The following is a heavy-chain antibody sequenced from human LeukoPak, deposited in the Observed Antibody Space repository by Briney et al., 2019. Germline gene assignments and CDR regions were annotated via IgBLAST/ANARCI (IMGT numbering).Heavy chain of an antibody. V-gene: IGHV3-30*02. Sequence: GGSLRLSCAASGFTFSSYGMHWVRQAPGKGLEWVAFIQYDGSNKYYADSVKGRFTISRDNSKNTLYLQMNSLRAEDTAVYYCAKDTVLNDAFDIWGQGTMVTVSS. CDR1: GFTFSSYG. CDR2: IQYDGSNK. D-gene: IGHD4-17*01. J-gene: IGHJ3*02. CDR3: AKDTVLNDAFDI.